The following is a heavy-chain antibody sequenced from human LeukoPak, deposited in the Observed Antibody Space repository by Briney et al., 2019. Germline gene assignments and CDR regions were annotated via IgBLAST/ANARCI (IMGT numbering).Heavy chain of an antibody. V-gene: IGHV4-59*01. CDR3: SRERREYINSNYHYYYMDV. D-gene: IGHD1-1*01. CDR1: GGSISSYY. J-gene: IGHJ6*03. Sequence: PSETLSLTCTVSGGSISSYYWSWIRQPPGKGLGWIGYIYYSGSTNYNPSLKSRVTISVDTSKNQFSLKLSSVTAADTAVYYCSRERREYINSNYHYYYMDVWGKGTTVTVS. CDR2: IYYSGST.